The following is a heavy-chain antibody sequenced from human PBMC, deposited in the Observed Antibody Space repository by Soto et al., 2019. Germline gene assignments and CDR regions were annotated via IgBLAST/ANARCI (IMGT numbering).Heavy chain of an antibody. D-gene: IGHD2-2*01. J-gene: IGHJ5*02. V-gene: IGHV5-10-1*01. Sequence: LGESLKISCTGFGYTFTTFWISWVRQMPGRGLEWMGRIDPRDSYTNYSPSFQGHVTISADKSISTAYLQWGSLKASDTAMYYCARLYCSSSTCDSWFDPWGQGTLFTVSS. CDR3: ARLYCSSSTCDSWFDP. CDR2: IDPRDSYT. CDR1: GYTFTTFW.